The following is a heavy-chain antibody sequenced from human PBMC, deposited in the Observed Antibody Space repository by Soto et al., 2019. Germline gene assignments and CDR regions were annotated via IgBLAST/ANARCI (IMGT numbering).Heavy chain of an antibody. CDR3: VHRLVGSGLAY. CDR2: VHWNDEN. D-gene: IGHD6-25*01. J-gene: IGHJ4*02. V-gene: IGHV2-5*01. CDR1: GFSLSTSGVG. Sequence: QITLKESGPTLVKPTQTLTLTCTFSGFSLSTSGVGVGWVRQPPGEALEWLVVVHWNDENHYSPSLKSRITSTKDTSKHQGVITMTNMDTVDTATYFCVHRLVGSGLAYLGPGTLVTVSS.